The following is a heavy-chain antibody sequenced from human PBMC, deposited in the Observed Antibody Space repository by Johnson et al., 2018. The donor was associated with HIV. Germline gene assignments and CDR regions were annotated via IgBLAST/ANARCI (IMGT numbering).Heavy chain of an antibody. CDR3: ARVGQQSNAFDI. Sequence: VLLVESGGGVVRPGRSLRLSCAASGFTFSSYAMHWVRQAPGKGLEWVGRTRNKANSYTTEYAASVKGRFTISRDDSKNSLYLQMNSLKTEDTAVYYCARVGQQSNAFDIWGQGTMVTVSS. J-gene: IGHJ3*02. V-gene: IGHV3-72*01. D-gene: IGHD6-13*01. CDR1: GFTFSSYA. CDR2: TRNKANSYTT.